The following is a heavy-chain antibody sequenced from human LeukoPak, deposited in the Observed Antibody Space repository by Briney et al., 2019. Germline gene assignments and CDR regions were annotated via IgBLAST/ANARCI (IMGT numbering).Heavy chain of an antibody. Sequence: ASVKVSCKASGYTFTGYYMHWVRQAPGQGLEWMGWINPNSGGTNYAQKFQGWVTVTRDTSISTAYMELSRLRSDDTAVYYCAREKAYYYDSSGYLPDAFDIWGQGTMVTVSS. CDR2: INPNSGGT. CDR3: AREKAYYYDSSGYLPDAFDI. J-gene: IGHJ3*02. CDR1: GYTFTGYY. V-gene: IGHV1-2*04. D-gene: IGHD3-22*01.